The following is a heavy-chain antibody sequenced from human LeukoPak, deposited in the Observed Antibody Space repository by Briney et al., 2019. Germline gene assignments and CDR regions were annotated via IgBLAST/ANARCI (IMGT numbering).Heavy chain of an antibody. CDR1: GGSISSSSYY. J-gene: IGHJ4*02. CDR3: ARVGGNIEVAGTFDY. CDR2: IYYSGST. V-gene: IGHV4-39*07. Sequence: PPETLSLTCTVSGGSISSSSYYWGWIRQPPGKGLEWIGSIYYSGSTYYNPSLKSRVTISVDTSKNQFSLKLSSVTAADTAVYYCARVGGNIEVAGTFDYWGQGTLVTLSS. D-gene: IGHD6-19*01.